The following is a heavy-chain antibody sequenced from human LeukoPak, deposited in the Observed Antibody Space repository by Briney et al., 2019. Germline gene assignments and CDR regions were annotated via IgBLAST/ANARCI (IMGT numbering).Heavy chain of an antibody. CDR3: ARSLVVGATYPYR. Sequence: PGGSLRLSCAASGFTFSSYGMTWVRQAPGKGLEWVSYISSSSSTIYYADSVKGRFTISGDNAKNSLYLQLNSLRAEDTAVYYCARSLVVGATYPYRWGQGTLVTVSS. J-gene: IGHJ5*02. CDR1: GFTFSSYG. CDR2: ISSSSSTI. V-gene: IGHV3-48*01. D-gene: IGHD1-26*01.